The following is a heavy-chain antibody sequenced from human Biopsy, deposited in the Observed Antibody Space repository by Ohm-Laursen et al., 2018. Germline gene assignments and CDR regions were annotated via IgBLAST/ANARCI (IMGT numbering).Heavy chain of an antibody. CDR2: NIPILGTG. J-gene: IGHJ1*01. Sequence: GASVTVSCKAPGGTFSNYGVNWARQAPGHGLEWLGGNIPILGTGNYAQKFQDRVTVAADTSTSTATMELRSLRSDDTAVYYCATKLTGYFHHWGQGTLVIVSS. CDR1: GGTFSNYG. V-gene: IGHV1-69*06. CDR3: ATKLTGYFHH. D-gene: IGHD3-9*01.